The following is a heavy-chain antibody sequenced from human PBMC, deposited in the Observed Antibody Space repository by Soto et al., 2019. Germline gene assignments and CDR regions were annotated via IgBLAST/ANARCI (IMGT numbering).Heavy chain of an antibody. J-gene: IGHJ4*02. V-gene: IGHV4-30-4*01. D-gene: IGHD3-22*01. Sequence: QVQLQESGPGLVKPSQTLSLTCTVSGASISGGDYYWTWIRQPPGKGLEWIGSIYYTGNTSSNPSLESRLSISVDPSNNQFALRLTSVTAPDTAIYSCARATYDSSTYYLDYWGQGTLVTVSS. CDR2: IYYTGNT. CDR1: GASISGGDYY. CDR3: ARATYDSSTYYLDY.